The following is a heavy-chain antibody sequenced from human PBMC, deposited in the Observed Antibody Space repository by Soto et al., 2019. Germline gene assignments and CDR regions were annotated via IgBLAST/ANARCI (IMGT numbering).Heavy chain of an antibody. J-gene: IGHJ4*02. Sequence: PGESLKISCEASGYSFSTHWIGWVRQMPGKGLEWMCIIYPSDSDTRYGPSFQGQVTMSADKSINTAYLQWSSLKASDTAIYYCARQHTLDSSAWYNWGQGTLVTVSS. D-gene: IGHD6-19*01. CDR1: GYSFSTHW. V-gene: IGHV5-51*01. CDR2: IYPSDSDT. CDR3: ARQHTLDSSAWYN.